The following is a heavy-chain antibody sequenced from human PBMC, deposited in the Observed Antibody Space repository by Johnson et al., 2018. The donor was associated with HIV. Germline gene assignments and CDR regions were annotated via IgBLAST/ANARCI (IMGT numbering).Heavy chain of an antibody. CDR1: GFTFSSYA. J-gene: IGHJ3*02. CDR2: ISSSGSTM. V-gene: IGHV3-48*04. Sequence: EVQLVESGGGLVQPGGSLRLSCAASGFTFSSYAMSWVRQAPGKGLEWVSYISSSGSTMYYADSVKGRFTISRDNAKNSLYLQMNSLRAEDTAVYYCARDKANWGPSRDVGAFDIWGQGTMVSVSS. D-gene: IGHD7-27*01. CDR3: ARDKANWGPSRDVGAFDI.